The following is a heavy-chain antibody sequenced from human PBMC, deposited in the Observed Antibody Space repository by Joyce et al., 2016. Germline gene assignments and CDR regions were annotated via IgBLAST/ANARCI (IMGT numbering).Heavy chain of an antibody. CDR3: ARGRFAGMDV. V-gene: IGHV4-34*02. Sequence: QVQIQQWGAGLLKPSETLSLTCAASGASLSGYYWSWIRQAPGKGLEWLGEADHSGSTHYNPSLKGRVTVSVDTSKNEFSLKLSSVSAADTAVYYCARGRFAGMDVWGQGTPVTVSS. CDR2: ADHSGST. J-gene: IGHJ6*02. CDR1: GASLSGYY.